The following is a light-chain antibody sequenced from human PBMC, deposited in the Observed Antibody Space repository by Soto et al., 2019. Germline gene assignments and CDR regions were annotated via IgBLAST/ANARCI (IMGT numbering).Light chain of an antibody. J-gene: IGKJ1*01. CDR1: QSVSSSY. V-gene: IGKV3-20*01. CDR2: GAS. Sequence: EIVLTQSPGTLSLSPGERATLSCRASQSVSSSYLAWYQQKPGQAPRLLIYGASSRATGIPDRFSGSGSGTDVTLTSSRLEPEDFAVYYCQQYGSSGWTFGQGTKVEMK. CDR3: QQYGSSGWT.